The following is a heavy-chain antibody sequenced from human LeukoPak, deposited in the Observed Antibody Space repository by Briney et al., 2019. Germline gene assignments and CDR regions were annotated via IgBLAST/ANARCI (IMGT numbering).Heavy chain of an antibody. CDR2: IYYHGST. V-gene: IGHV4-61*08. CDR3: AREYSAFDY. Sequence: NPSGTLSLTRTVSGDPISGYSDYKWTWIRQPPGKGLEWIGYIYYHGSTNYNPSLKSRVTFSVDTSNNQFSLKLNSVTAADTAVYYCAREYSAFDYWGQGTLVTVSS. D-gene: IGHD1-26*01. CDR1: GDPISGYSDY. J-gene: IGHJ4*02.